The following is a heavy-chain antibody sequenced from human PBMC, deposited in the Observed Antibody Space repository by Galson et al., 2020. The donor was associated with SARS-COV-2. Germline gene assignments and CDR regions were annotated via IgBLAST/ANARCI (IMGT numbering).Heavy chain of an antibody. V-gene: IGHV3-30*02. CDR2: IRYDGGDK. J-gene: IGHJ4*02. CDR3: AKDPTYYSSGGTKGYVDY. D-gene: IGHD6-19*01. Sequence: GGSLRLSCAVSGFTFSSYGMHWVRQAPGKGLEWVAFIRYDGGDKYYADSVKGRFTISRDNSKSTLYLLTNSLRGEDTAVYYCAKDPTYYSSGGTKGYVDYGGQGTLVTVSS. CDR1: GFTFSSYG.